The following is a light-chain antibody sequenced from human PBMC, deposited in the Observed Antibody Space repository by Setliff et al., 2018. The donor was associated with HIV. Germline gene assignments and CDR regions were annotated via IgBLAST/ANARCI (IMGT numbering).Light chain of an antibody. Sequence: QSVLTQPASVYGSPGQSITISCTGTSSDVGSYNLVSWYQQHPGKAPKLIIYEVIKRPSVISNRFSGSKSGNTASLTISGLQAEDEADYYCCSYAGSSTYVFGTGTKVTV. V-gene: IGLV2-23*02. CDR3: CSYAGSSTYV. CDR1: SSDVGSYNL. J-gene: IGLJ1*01. CDR2: EVI.